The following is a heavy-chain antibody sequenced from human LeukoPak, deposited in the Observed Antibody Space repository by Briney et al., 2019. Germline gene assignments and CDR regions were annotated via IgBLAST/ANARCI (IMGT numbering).Heavy chain of an antibody. V-gene: IGHV4-34*01. CDR1: GGSFSGYY. CDR3: ARGRLWTRARFDY. D-gene: IGHD3-10*01. CDR2: INHSGST. Sequence: SETLSLTCAIYGGSFSGYYWSWIRQPPGKGLEWIGEINHSGSTNYNPSLKSRVTISVDTSKNQFSLKLSSVTAADTAVYYCARGRLWTRARFDYWGQGTLVTVSS. J-gene: IGHJ4*02.